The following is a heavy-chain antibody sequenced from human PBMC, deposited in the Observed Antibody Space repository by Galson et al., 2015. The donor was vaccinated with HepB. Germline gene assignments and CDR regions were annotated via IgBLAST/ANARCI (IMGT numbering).Heavy chain of an antibody. Sequence: SVKVSCKASGYTFTGYYMHWVRQAPGQGLEWMGWINPNSGGTNYAQKFQGRVTMTRDTSISTAYMELSRLRSDDTAVYYCARSSNYDSSGYWEYYFDYWGQGTLVTVSS. CDR1: GYTFTGYY. D-gene: IGHD3-22*01. CDR2: INPNSGGT. CDR3: ARSSNYDSSGYWEYYFDY. V-gene: IGHV1-2*02. J-gene: IGHJ4*02.